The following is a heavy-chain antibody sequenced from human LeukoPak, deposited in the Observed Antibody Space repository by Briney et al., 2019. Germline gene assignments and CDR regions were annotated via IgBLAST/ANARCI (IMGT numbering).Heavy chain of an antibody. CDR2: ISAYNGNT. Sequence: ASVKVSCEAPGNTFTRYRISWVRQAPGQGLEWMGWISAYNGNTDYAQKLQGRVTMTTDTSTSTAYMELSSLRSEDTAVYYCARGSRFLDYRGQGTLVTVSS. CDR3: ARGSRFLDY. CDR1: GNTFTRYR. J-gene: IGHJ4*02. D-gene: IGHD3-3*01. V-gene: IGHV1-18*01.